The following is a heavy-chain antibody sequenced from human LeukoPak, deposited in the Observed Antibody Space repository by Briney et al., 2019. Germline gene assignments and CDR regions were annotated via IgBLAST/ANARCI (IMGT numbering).Heavy chain of an antibody. Sequence: SETLSPTCTVSGGSISSSSYYWGWIRQPPGKGLEWIGSIYYSGSTYYNPSLKSRATISTDTSKNQFSRRLSSVTAADTAVYYCARGNILTGYCFDFWGQGALVTVSS. V-gene: IGHV4-39*07. CDR3: ARGNILTGYCFDF. D-gene: IGHD3-9*01. CDR2: IYYSGST. J-gene: IGHJ4*02. CDR1: GGSISSSSYY.